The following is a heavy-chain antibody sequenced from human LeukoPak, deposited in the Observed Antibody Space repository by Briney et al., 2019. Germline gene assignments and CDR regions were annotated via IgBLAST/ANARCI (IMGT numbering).Heavy chain of an antibody. CDR1: GFTFSNYA. D-gene: IGHD2-2*01. J-gene: IGHJ4*02. Sequence: GGSLRLSCAASGFTFSNYAMTWVRQAPGKGLEWVSGISASGGTTYYADSVRGRFTISRDNSKNTVYLHMNSLRAEDTAVYYCAKFEGLCGSANTCYHFDCWGQGTLVTVSS. V-gene: IGHV3-23*01. CDR3: AKFEGLCGSANTCYHFDC. CDR2: ISASGGTT.